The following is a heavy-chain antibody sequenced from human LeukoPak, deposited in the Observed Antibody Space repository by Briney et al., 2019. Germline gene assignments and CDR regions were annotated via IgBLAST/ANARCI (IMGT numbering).Heavy chain of an antibody. V-gene: IGHV3-23*01. CDR1: GCTFSSYA. CDR2: ISGGGGST. D-gene: IGHD3-22*01. Sequence: GGSLRLSCAASGCTFSSYAMSWVRQAPGKGLEWVSAISGGGGSTYYADSVKGRFTISRDNSKNTLCLQLNSLRAEDTAVYYCARGGDSSYYGDYWGQGTLVTVSS. J-gene: IGHJ4*02. CDR3: ARGGDSSYYGDY.